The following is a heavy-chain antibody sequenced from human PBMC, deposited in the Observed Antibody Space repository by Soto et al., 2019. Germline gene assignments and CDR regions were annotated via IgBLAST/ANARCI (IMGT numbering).Heavy chain of an antibody. Sequence: GGSLRLSCAASGFTFSSYAMSWVRQAPGKGLEWVSAISGSGGSTYYADSVKGRFTISRDNSKNTLYLQMNSLRAEDTAVYYCAKIPSIVVVPAAMKWFAYWGQGTLVTSPQ. J-gene: IGHJ4*02. CDR1: GFTFSSYA. CDR2: ISGSGGST. D-gene: IGHD2-2*01. V-gene: IGHV3-23*01. CDR3: AKIPSIVVVPAAMKWFAY.